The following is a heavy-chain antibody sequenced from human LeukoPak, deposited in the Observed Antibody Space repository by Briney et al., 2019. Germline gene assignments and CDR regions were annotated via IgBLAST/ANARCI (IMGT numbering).Heavy chain of an antibody. CDR2: IKGKTDGGTT. CDR3: TTVAYNSLFF. J-gene: IGHJ4*02. Sequence: PGGSLRLSCAASGFTFSKAWMTWVRQAPGKGLEWVGRIKGKTDGGTTDYAAPVKGRFTISTDDSKNTLYLQMNSLKTEDTAVYYCTTVAYNSLFFRGQGTLVTVSS. CDR1: GFTFSKAW. D-gene: IGHD2/OR15-2a*01. V-gene: IGHV3-15*01.